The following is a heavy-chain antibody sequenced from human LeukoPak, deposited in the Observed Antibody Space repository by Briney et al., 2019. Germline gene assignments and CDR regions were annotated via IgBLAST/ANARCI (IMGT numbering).Heavy chain of an antibody. D-gene: IGHD2-15*01. CDR1: GFTFSSYG. CDR2: ISYDGSNK. V-gene: IGHV3-30*18. Sequence: GGSLRLSCAASGFTFSSYGMHWVRQAPGKGLEWVAVISYDGSNKYYADSVKGRFTISRDNSKNTLYLQMNSLRAEDTAVYYCAKGRGYCSGGSCYHDYWGQGTLVTVSS. J-gene: IGHJ4*02. CDR3: AKGRGYCSGGSCYHDY.